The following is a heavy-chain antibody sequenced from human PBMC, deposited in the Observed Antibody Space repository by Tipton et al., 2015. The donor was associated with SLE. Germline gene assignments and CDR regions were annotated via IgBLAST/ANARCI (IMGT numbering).Heavy chain of an antibody. D-gene: IGHD3-10*01. CDR1: GGSFSDHY. V-gene: IGHV4-34*01. Sequence: TLSLTCAVYGGSFSDHYWRWSWIRQPPGKGLEWIGEIDRRGNTKYNPSLKSRVTISVDTSKNQFSLKMSSVTAADTAVYYCARDREARGAVDAFHMWGQGTMVTVSS. CDR3: ARDREARGAVDAFHM. CDR2: IDRRGNT. J-gene: IGHJ3*02.